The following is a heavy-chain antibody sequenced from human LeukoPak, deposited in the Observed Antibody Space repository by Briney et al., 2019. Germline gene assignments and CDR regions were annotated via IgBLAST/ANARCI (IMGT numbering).Heavy chain of an antibody. J-gene: IGHJ4*02. D-gene: IGHD6-13*01. CDR2: IRYDGSNK. CDR1: GFTFSSYG. CDR3: AKDMESGYSSSWYVDPTDY. Sequence: PGGSLRLSCVASGFTFSSYGMSWVRQAPGKGLEWVAFIRYDGSNKYYADSVKGRFTISRDNSKNTLYLQLNSLRAEDTAVYYCAKDMESGYSSSWYVDPTDYWGQGTLVTVSS. V-gene: IGHV3-30*02.